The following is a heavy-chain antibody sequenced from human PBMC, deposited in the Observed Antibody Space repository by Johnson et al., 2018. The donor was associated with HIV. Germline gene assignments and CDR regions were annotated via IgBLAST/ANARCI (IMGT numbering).Heavy chain of an antibody. CDR1: GFTFSSYD. D-gene: IGHD3-16*01. CDR2: IGTAGDT. J-gene: IGHJ3*02. V-gene: IGHV3-13*01. CDR3: ARCMITFGGVGGAFDI. Sequence: VQLVESGGGLVQPGDSLRLSCAASGFTFSSYDMHWVRQATGKGLEWVSAIGTAGDTYYADSVKGRFTISRDNSKNTLYLQMNSLRAEDTAVYYCARCMITFGGVGGAFDIWGQGAMVTVSS.